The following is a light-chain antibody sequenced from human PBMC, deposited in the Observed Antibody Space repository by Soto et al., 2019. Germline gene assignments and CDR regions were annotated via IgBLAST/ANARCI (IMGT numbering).Light chain of an antibody. V-gene: IGKV3-11*01. CDR3: QQRSNWPPSIT. J-gene: IGKJ5*01. CDR2: QTS. CDR1: QYINTR. Sequence: EIVLTQSPATLSSFPGDRVTLSCRASQYINTRLAWYQHRPGQSPRLLIYQTSLRAAGIPARFSASGSGTDFTLTISSLEPEDFAVYYCQQRSNWPPSITFGQGTRLEIK.